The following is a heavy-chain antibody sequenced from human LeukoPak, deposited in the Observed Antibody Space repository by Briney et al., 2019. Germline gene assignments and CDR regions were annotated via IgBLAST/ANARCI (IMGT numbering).Heavy chain of an antibody. CDR1: GFTFSSYG. D-gene: IGHD2-2*02. Sequence: GGSLRLSCAASGFTFSSYGMHWVRQAPGKGLEWVAVIWYDGSNKYYADSLKGRFTISRDNSKNTLYLQMNSLRAEDTAVYYCARDALDIVVVPAAIWAPHHDAFDIWGQGTMVTVSS. CDR2: IWYDGSNK. J-gene: IGHJ3*02. V-gene: IGHV3-33*08. CDR3: ARDALDIVVVPAAIWAPHHDAFDI.